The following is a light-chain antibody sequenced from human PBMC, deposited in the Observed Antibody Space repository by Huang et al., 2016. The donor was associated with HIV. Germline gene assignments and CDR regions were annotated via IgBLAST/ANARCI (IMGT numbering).Light chain of an antibody. CDR1: QSLTNS. CDR2: GAS. V-gene: IGKV1-39*01. Sequence: DIQMTQSPSSLSASVGDRVTITCRASQSLTNSLNWYQQRPGEAPRLLFVGASNLQSGVPSSFSGTRSGKQFTLTITTLQPEDSAIYYCQQSYNTPRTFGQGTKVQI. J-gene: IGKJ1*01. CDR3: QQSYNTPRT.